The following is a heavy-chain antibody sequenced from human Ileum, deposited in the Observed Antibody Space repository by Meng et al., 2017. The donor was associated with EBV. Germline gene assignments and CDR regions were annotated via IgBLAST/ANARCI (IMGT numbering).Heavy chain of an antibody. V-gene: IGHV4-4*02. J-gene: IGHJ5*02. CDR3: ARKFSVVGSTDGWFDP. D-gene: IGHD2-8*01. CDR2: IYYNTNT. CDR1: GESIISNYW. Sequence: QVQLQESGPGLVKPSGPLSLTCAVSGESIISNYWWSWVRQPPGKGLEWIGEIYYNTNTNYNPSLKGRVTMSVDTSQNQFSLTLSSVTAADTAVYFCARKFSVVGSTDGWFDPWGQGTLVTVSS.